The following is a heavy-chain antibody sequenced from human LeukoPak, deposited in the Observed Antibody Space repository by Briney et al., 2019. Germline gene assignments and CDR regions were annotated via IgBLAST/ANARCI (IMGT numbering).Heavy chain of an antibody. Sequence: ASVKVSCKASGYTFTSYDINWVRQATGQGLEWMGWINPNSGGTHYAQKFQGRVTMTRDTSISTAYMELRRLRSDDTAVYYCARTYYYDSSGYYYTLNAFDIWGQGTMVTVSS. CDR3: ARTYYYDSSGYYYTLNAFDI. V-gene: IGHV1-2*02. D-gene: IGHD3-22*01. CDR2: INPNSGGT. J-gene: IGHJ3*02. CDR1: GYTFTSYD.